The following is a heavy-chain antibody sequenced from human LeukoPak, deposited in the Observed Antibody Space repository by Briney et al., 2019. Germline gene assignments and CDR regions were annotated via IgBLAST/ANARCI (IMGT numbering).Heavy chain of an antibody. CDR2: IGYDGYRR. CDR3: AKDKWEERGNYYHYFDY. CDR1: GFTFSANI. V-gene: IGHV3-33*06. Sequence: PGGSLRLSCAASGFTFSANIMHWVLEAPGNGLEWGAGIGYDGYRRHYGDPVEGRFSISRDNSRNTLDLQMNSLTAEDTAVYYCAKDKWEERGNYYHYFDYWGQGVPVTVSS. J-gene: IGHJ4*02. D-gene: IGHD1-26*01.